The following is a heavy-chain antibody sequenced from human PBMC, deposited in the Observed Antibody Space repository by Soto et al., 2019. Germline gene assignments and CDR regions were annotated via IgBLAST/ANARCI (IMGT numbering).Heavy chain of an antibody. D-gene: IGHD2-15*01. CDR2: FDPEDGET. CDR3: ATDLVLLYCRLDAFDI. CDR1: GYTLTELS. Sequence: QVQLVQSGAEVKKPGASVKVSCKVSGYTLTELSMHWVRQAPGKGLEWMGGFDPEDGETIYAQKFQDRVTMTEDTSTDTAYRERSSLRSEDTAVYDGATDLVLLYCRLDAFDIWGQGTMVTDSS. V-gene: IGHV1-24*01. J-gene: IGHJ3*02.